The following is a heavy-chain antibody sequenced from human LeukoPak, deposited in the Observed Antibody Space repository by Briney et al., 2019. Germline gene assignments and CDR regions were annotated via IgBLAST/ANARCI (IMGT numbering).Heavy chain of an antibody. V-gene: IGHV4-59*01. D-gene: IGHD2-2*01. J-gene: IGHJ6*02. CDR2: IYYSGST. CDR3: ARIGTYCSSTSCYYYYGMDV. CDR1: GGSISSYY. Sequence: SETLSLTCTVSGGSISSYYWSWIRQPPGKGLEWIGYIYYSGSTNYNPSLKSRVTISVDTSKNQFSLKLSSVTAADTAVYYCARIGTYCSSTSCYYYYGMDVWGQGTTVTVSS.